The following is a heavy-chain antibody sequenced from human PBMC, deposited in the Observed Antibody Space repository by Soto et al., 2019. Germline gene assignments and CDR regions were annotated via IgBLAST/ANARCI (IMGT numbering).Heavy chain of an antibody. CDR2: ISGSGVNT. J-gene: IGHJ5*02. V-gene: IGHV3-23*01. CDR1: RFTFSTYA. Sequence: EVQLLESGGGLVQPGGSLRLSCAASRFTFSTYAMSWVRQAPGKGLEWVSDISGSGVNTYYAESVKGRFTISRDNSKNTLYLQMNSLRAEDTAVYYCANSAMVRGGGWFDPWGQGTLVTVSS. D-gene: IGHD3-10*01. CDR3: ANSAMVRGGGWFDP.